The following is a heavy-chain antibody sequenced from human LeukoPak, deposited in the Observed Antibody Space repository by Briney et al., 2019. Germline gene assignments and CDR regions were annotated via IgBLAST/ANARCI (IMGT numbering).Heavy chain of an antibody. CDR3: ARLASLYDSSGYYWGDY. J-gene: IGHJ4*02. D-gene: IGHD3-22*01. CDR1: GYTFTGYY. Sequence: GASVKVSCKASGYTFTGYYMHWVRQAPGQGREWMGWINPNSGGTNYAQKFQGRVTMTRNTSINTAYMELSRLRSDDTAVYYCARLASLYDSSGYYWGDYWGQGTLVTVSS. CDR2: INPNSGGT. V-gene: IGHV1-2*02.